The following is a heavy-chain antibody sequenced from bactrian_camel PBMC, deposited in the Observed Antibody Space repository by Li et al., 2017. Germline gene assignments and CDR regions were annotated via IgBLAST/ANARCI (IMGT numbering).Heavy chain of an antibody. V-gene: IGHV3S40*01. D-gene: IGHD2*01. CDR3: AAASDSFCVGRVPPWAAERLTT. CDR1: GFTFSDSS. J-gene: IGHJ4*01. Sequence: VQLVESGGGLVQPGGSLRLSCAASGFTFSDSSMSWVRQAPGKGLEWVSSITDDGESTYYAASMKGRFTISRDNAKNTVYLQMNSLKLEDTGMYFCAAASDSFCVGRVPPWAAERLTTRGQGTQVTVS. CDR2: ITDDGEST.